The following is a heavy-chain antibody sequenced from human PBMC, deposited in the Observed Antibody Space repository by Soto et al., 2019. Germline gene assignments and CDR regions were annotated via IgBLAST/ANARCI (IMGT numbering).Heavy chain of an antibody. D-gene: IGHD6-13*01. V-gene: IGHV1-69*06. CDR3: ARGGALSTSWYWGDGLDS. J-gene: IGHJ4*02. CDR2: IIPVFGTP. Sequence: QVQLEQSGSEVKKSGSSVKVSCKASGYSFSSHAITWVRQAPRQGLEWMGGIIPVFGTPSYAQKFQGRVTISADKSTNTSSLELRSLRSEDTAVYYCARGGALSTSWYWGDGLDSWGQGTQVTVSS. CDR1: GYSFSSHA.